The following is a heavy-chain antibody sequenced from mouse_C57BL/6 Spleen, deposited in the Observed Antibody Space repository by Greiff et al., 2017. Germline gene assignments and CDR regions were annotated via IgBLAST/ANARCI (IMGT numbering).Heavy chain of an antibody. V-gene: IGHV6-3*01. J-gene: IGHJ2*01. CDR2: IRVKSDNYAK. Sequence: EVKVEESGGGLVQPGGSVKLSCVASGFTFSNYWMNWVRQSPEKGLEWVAQIRVKSDNYAKHYAVSVKGRFTISRDDSKGSVYLQMNNLRAEDAGIYYCTEGVDFDYWGQGTTLTVSS. CDR3: TEGVDFDY. CDR1: GFTFSNYW.